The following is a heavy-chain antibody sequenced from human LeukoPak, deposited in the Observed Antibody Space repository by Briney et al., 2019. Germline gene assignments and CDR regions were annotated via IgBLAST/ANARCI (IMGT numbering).Heavy chain of an antibody. CDR2: IYTSGST. CDR3: ARDTGYCSGGSCYFVDWFDP. CDR1: GGSISSYY. D-gene: IGHD2-15*01. V-gene: IGHV4-4*07. Sequence: SETLSLTCTVSGGSISSYYWSWIRQPAGKGLEWLGRIYTSGSTNYNPSLKSRVTMSVDTSKNQFSLKLSSVTAADTAVYYCARDTGYCSGGSCYFVDWFDPWGQGTLVTVSS. J-gene: IGHJ5*02.